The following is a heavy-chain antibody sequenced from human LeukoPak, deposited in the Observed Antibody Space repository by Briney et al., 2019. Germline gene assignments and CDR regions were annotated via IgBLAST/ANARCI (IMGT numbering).Heavy chain of an antibody. V-gene: IGHV3-23*01. J-gene: IGHJ4*02. D-gene: IGHD5-24*01. CDR2: ISGHGETT. CDR3: ATDNRYGYDS. Sequence: GGSLRLSCAASGFNFRGRAMSWVRQGPGKGLEWVAGISGHGETTYYADSVQGRFNISRDNSKNTLFLQVNSLRVEDTAVYYCATDNRYGYDSWGQGTLVTVSS. CDR1: GFNFRGRA.